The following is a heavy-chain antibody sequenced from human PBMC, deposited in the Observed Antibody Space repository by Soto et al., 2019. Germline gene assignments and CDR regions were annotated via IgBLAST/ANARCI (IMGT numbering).Heavy chain of an antibody. CDR1: GGTFSSYT. Sequence: QVQLVQSGAEVKKPGSSVKVSCKASGGTFSSYTISWVRQAPGQGLEWMGRIIPILGIANYAQKVQGRVTITADKSTSTAYMELSSLRSEDTAVYYCATYIQYDAFDIWGQGTMVTVSS. CDR2: IIPILGIA. V-gene: IGHV1-69*02. J-gene: IGHJ3*02. CDR3: ATYIQYDAFDI. D-gene: IGHD4-4*01.